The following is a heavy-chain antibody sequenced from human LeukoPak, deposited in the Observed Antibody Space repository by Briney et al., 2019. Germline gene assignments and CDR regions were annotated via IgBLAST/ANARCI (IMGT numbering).Heavy chain of an antibody. CDR3: ARLESPPVTTVTTHNWFDP. CDR2: IWYDGSNK. D-gene: IGHD4-11*01. V-gene: IGHV3-33*01. Sequence: PGRSLRLSCATSGFTFSNYGMHWVRQAPGKGLEWVAVIWYDGSNKYYADSVKGRFTISRDNSKNTLYLQMNSLRAEDTAVYYCARLESPPVTTVTTHNWFDPWGQGTLVTVSS. CDR1: GFTFSNYG. J-gene: IGHJ5*02.